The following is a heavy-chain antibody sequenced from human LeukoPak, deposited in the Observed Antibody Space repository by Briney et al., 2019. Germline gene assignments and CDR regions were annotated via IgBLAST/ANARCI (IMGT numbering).Heavy chain of an antibody. V-gene: IGHV4-34*01. CDR2: INHRGIT. CDR3: ARRSTSCLDY. Sequence: GSLRLSCAASGFTFSNAWMSWVRQAPGKGLEWIGEINHRGITNYNPSLTSRVTTSVDTSKNQFSLNLTSLTAADTAVYYCARRSTSCLDYWGQGTLVTVSS. D-gene: IGHD2-2*01. J-gene: IGHJ4*02. CDR1: GFTFSNAW.